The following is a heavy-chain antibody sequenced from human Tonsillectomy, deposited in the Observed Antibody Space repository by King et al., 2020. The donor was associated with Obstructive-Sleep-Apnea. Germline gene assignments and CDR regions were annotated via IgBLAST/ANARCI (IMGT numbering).Heavy chain of an antibody. D-gene: IGHD6-6*01. CDR1: GYSYTSYW. CDR2: IDPDDSYT. V-gene: IGHV5-10-1*01. J-gene: IGHJ6*02. CDR3: ARHAYYRSSISRYIMDV. Sequence: VQLVESGAEVKKPGESLRISCKGSGYSYTSYWNSWVRQMPGKGLEWMGKIDPDDSYTSYSPSFEGHVTISLDKSISTAYLQWSSLKASDTAMYYCARHAYYRSSISRYIMDVWGQGTTVTVSS.